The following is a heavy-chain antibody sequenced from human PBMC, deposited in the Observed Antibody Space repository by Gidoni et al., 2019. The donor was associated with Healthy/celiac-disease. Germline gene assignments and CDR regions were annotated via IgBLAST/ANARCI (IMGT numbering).Heavy chain of an antibody. CDR1: GYTFTSYD. D-gene: IGHD5-18*01. CDR3: ARGLHARRVWLHYYYYGMDV. CDR2: MNPNSGNT. Sequence: QVQLVQSGAEVKKPGASVKVSCKASGYTFTSYDINWVRQATGQGLEWMGWMNPNSGNTGYAQKFQGRVTMTRNTSISTAYMELSSLRSEDTAVYYCARGLHARRVWLHYYYYGMDVWGQGTTVTVSS. V-gene: IGHV1-8*01. J-gene: IGHJ6*02.